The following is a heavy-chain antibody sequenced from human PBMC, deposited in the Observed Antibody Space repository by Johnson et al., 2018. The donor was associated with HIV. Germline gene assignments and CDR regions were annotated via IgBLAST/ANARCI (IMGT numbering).Heavy chain of an antibody. CDR3: ARGVGGTVRYDAFDI. V-gene: IGHV3-30*03. CDR1: AFTFSSYG. CDR2: ICYDGSSE. D-gene: IGHD1-26*01. J-gene: IGHJ3*02. Sequence: QVQLVESGRGVVQPGRSLRLFCAASAFTFSSYGMRLVRQAPGKGLAWVAIICYDGSSEYYADSVQGRFTISRDNSKNMLYLQVNSLSAEDTAVYYCARGVGGTVRYDAFDIWGQGTMVTVSS.